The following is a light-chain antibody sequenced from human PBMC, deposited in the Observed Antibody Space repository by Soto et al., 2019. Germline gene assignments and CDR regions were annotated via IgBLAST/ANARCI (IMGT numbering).Light chain of an antibody. J-gene: IGLJ1*01. CDR3: SSYTSSSTLV. Sequence: QSVLTQPASVSGSPGQSITISCTGSSSDVGGYNYVSWYQQHPGKAPELMIYDVSNRPSGVANRFSGSRSGNTASLTISGLQAEDEADYYCSSYTSSSTLVFGTGTKLTVL. CDR2: DVS. V-gene: IGLV2-14*01. CDR1: SSDVGGYNY.